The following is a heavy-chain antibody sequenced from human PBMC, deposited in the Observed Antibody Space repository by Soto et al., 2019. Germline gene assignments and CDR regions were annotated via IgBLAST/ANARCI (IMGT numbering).Heavy chain of an antibody. CDR2: ISAYNGNT. V-gene: IGHV1-18*01. D-gene: IGHD3-3*01. Sequence: QVQLVQSGAEVKKPGASVKVSCKASGYTFTSYGISWVRQAPGQGLEWMGWISAYNGNTNYAQKLQGRVTMTTDTSTSTAYMELRSLRSDDTAVYYCARDQYYGFWSGYSPSCGYWGQGTLVTVSS. J-gene: IGHJ4*02. CDR3: ARDQYYGFWSGYSPSCGY. CDR1: GYTFTSYG.